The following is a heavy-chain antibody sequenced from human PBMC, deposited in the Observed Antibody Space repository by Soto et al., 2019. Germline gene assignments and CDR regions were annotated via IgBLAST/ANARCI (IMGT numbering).Heavy chain of an antibody. CDR1: GFIFSSYA. D-gene: IGHD3-10*01. CDR3: AKVSNLYGSGLGPFDY. CDR2: ISGSGGST. V-gene: IGHV3-23*01. Sequence: GGSLRLSCAASGFIFSSYAMSWVRQAPGKGLEWVSAISGSGGSTYYADSVKGRFTISRDNSKNTLYLQMNSLRAEDTAVYYCAKVSNLYGSGLGPFDYWGQGTLVTVSS. J-gene: IGHJ4*02.